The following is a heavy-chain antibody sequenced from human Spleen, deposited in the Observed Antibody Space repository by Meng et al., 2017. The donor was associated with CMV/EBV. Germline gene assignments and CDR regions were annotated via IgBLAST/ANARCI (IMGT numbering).Heavy chain of an antibody. Sequence: GESLKISCKGSGYSFINYWIGWVRQMPGKGLEWMGIIYHGDSDTRYSPSFQGQVTISADKSIGTAYLQWSSLKASDTAMYYCARQGGLTLFDYWGQGTLVTVSS. D-gene: IGHD3-16*01. CDR3: ARQGGLTLFDY. V-gene: IGHV5-51*01. CDR1: GYSFINYW. J-gene: IGHJ4*02. CDR2: IYHGDSDT.